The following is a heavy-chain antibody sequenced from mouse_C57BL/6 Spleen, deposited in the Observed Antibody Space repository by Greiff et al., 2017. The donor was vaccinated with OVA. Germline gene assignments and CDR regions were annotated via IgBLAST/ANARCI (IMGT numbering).Heavy chain of an antibody. Sequence: VQLQQSGAELARPGASVKLSCTASGYTFTSYGISWVKQRTGQGLEWIGEIYPRSGNTYYNEKFKGKATLTADKSSSTAYMELRSLTSEDSAVYFCARGAGRDYWGQGTTLTVSS. D-gene: IGHD4-1*01. CDR3: ARGAGRDY. V-gene: IGHV1-81*01. CDR1: GYTFTSYG. CDR2: IYPRSGNT. J-gene: IGHJ2*01.